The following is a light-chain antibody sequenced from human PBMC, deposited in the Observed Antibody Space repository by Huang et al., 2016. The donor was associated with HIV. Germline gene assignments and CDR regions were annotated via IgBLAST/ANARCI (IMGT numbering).Light chain of an antibody. Sequence: DIVMTQSPLSLPVTPGEPASISCRSSQSLLHSNGYNYLDWYVQKPGQSQQLLICLCYNRASGVPDSVTCSGSVTDFTLKISRVEAEDVGVYCCMQALQTPRTFGQGTRLEIK. V-gene: IGKV2-28*01. CDR3: MQALQTPRT. J-gene: IGKJ5*01. CDR2: LCY. CDR1: QSLLHSNGYNY.